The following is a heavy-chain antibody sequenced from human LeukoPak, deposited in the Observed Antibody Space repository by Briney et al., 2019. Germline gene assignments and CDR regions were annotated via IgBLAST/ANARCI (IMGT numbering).Heavy chain of an antibody. Sequence: GGSLRLSCAASGFTFSSYAITWVRQAPGKGLEWVSAVSSNGAKTYYADSVKGRFTISRDNYKNMVFLQMNSLRAEDTAVYYCGKGEQGVITPGFDYGGREPLATV. D-gene: IGHD1-14*01. CDR3: GKGEQGVITPGFDY. CDR1: GFTFSSYA. J-gene: IGHJ4*02. V-gene: IGHV3-23*01. CDR2: VSSNGAKT.